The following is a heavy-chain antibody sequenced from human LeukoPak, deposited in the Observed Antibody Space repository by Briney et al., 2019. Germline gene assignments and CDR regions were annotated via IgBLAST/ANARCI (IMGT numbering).Heavy chain of an antibody. V-gene: IGHV3-30*18. J-gene: IGHJ4*02. D-gene: IGHD3-3*01. CDR3: AKVGTYYDFWSGYSYFDY. CDR1: GXTFSSYG. Sequence: PGGSLRLSCAASGXTFSSYGMHWVRQAPGKGQEWVAVISYDGSNKYYADSVKGRFTISRDNSKNTLYLQMNSLRAEDTAVYYCAKVGTYYDFWSGYSYFDYWGQGTLVTVSS. CDR2: ISYDGSNK.